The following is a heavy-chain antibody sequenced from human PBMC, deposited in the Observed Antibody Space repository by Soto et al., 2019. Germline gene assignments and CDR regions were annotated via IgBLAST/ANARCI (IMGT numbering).Heavy chain of an antibody. Sequence: LSLTCTVSGGSVSSGSYYWSWVRQPPGKGLEWIGYIYYSGSTNYNPSLKGRVTISVDTSKNQFSLKLSSVTAADTAVYYCARLSSSWYPYWGQGTLVTVSS. J-gene: IGHJ4*02. CDR1: GGSVSSGSYY. CDR3: ARLSSSWYPY. CDR2: IYYSGST. V-gene: IGHV4-61*01. D-gene: IGHD6-13*01.